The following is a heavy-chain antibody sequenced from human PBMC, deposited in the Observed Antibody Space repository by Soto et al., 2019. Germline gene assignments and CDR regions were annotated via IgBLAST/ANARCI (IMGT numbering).Heavy chain of an antibody. V-gene: IGHV3-23*01. CDR2: VNNGGGGT. Sequence: EVLLLDSGGGLVQPGGSLRLSCAASGFTFSNYAMTWVRQAPGKGPEWISTVNNGGGGTYYADSVKGRFTISRDNSKNTLYLQVSSLRAEDTAVYYCGKERLGRGIDYWGQGILVTVSS. D-gene: IGHD3-10*01. J-gene: IGHJ4*02. CDR3: GKERLGRGIDY. CDR1: GFTFSNYA.